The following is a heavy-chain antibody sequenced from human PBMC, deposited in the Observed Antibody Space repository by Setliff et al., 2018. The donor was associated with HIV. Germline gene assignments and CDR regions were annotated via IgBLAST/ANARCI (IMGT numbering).Heavy chain of an antibody. Sequence: SETLSLTCAVSSYSISSGYYWGWIRQPPGKGLEWLGHIYSSGSTNYNPSLKSRVTISVDTSKNQFSLKLYSVTAADTAVYYCAMAYFGSGIYYWGRGIQVTVSS. CDR3: AMAYFGSGIYY. J-gene: IGHJ4*02. D-gene: IGHD3-10*01. V-gene: IGHV4-38-2*01. CDR1: SYSISSGYY. CDR2: IYSSGST.